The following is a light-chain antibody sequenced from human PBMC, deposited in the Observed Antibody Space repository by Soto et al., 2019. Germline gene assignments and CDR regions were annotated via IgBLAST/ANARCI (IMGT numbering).Light chain of an antibody. CDR2: DAS. Sequence: DIQLTQSPSTLSASVGYRFTITCRASQSISSWLAWYQQKPGKAPDLLISDASRLESGVPSRFSGGGSGPDFTLTISSLQPEDSATYFCQQLNSYPQTFGQGTRREIK. CDR1: QSISSW. CDR3: QQLNSYPQT. J-gene: IGKJ5*01. V-gene: IGKV1-5*01.